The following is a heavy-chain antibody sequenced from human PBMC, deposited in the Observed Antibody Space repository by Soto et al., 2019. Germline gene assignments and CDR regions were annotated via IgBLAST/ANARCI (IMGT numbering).Heavy chain of an antibody. V-gene: IGHV1-8*01. CDR2: MNPNSGNT. CDR3: ARGIVWADAFDI. J-gene: IGHJ3*02. CDR1: GYTFTSYD. Sequence: ASVKVSCKASGYTFTSYDINWVRQATGQGLEWMGWMNPNSGNTGYAQKFQGRVTMTRNTSISTAYMELSSLRSEDTAVYYCARGIVWADAFDIWGQGTMVTVSS. D-gene: IGHD2-21*01.